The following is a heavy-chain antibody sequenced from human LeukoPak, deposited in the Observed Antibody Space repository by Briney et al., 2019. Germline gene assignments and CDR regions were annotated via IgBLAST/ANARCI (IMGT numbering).Heavy chain of an antibody. CDR3: AKFLGIPTGGPHRDDAFDI. V-gene: IGHV3-23*01. J-gene: IGHJ3*02. CDR2: ISGSGGST. Sequence: GGSLRLSCAASGFTFSSYAMSWVRQAPGKGLEWVSAISGSGGSTYYADSVKGRFTISRDNSKNTLYLQMNSLRAEDTAVYYCAKFLGIPTGGPHRDDAFDIWGQGTMVTISS. CDR1: GFTFSSYA. D-gene: IGHD7-27*01.